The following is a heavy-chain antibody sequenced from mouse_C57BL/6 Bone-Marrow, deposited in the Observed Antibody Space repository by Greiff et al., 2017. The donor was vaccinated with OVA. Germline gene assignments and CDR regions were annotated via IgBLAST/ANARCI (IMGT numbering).Heavy chain of an antibody. CDR1: GFTFSDYY. CDR3: ARLDPYYAMDY. V-gene: IGHV5-16*01. Sequence: EVKLMESEGGLVQPGSSMKLSCTASGFTFSDYYMAWVRQVPEKGLEWVANINYDGSSTYYLDSLKSRFIISRDNAKNILYLQMSSLKSEDTATYYCARLDPYYAMDYWGQGTSVTVSS. CDR2: INYDGSST. D-gene: IGHD3-3*01. J-gene: IGHJ4*01.